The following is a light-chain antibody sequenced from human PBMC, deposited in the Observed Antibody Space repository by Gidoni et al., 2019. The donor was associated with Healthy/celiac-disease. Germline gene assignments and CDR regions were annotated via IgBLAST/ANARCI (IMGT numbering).Light chain of an antibody. V-gene: IGKV1-39*01. J-gene: IGKJ3*01. Sequence: DIPMTQSPSSLSASVGDRVTITCRASQSISRYLNWYQQKPGKAPKLLIYAASSLQSGVPSRFSGSGSGTDFTRTISSLQPEDFANYYCQQSYSTPPITVGPGTKVEIK. CDR3: QQSYSTPPIT. CDR2: AAS. CDR1: QSISRY.